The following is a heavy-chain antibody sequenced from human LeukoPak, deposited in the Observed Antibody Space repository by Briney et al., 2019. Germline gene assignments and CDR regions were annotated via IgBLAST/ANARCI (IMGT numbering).Heavy chain of an antibody. D-gene: IGHD3-3*01. CDR1: GPTFSNYF. CDR3: ARVPITPNDFWGGFSEYYFDQ. V-gene: IGHV3-11*01. CDR2: ISYGGETI. J-gene: IGHJ4*01. Sequence: GASLRPSCAPSGPTFSNYFIGWVSQPAGEWRGWVSYISYGGETINYADSVGGRFTISRANTKNSLDLHMNPLRAENTAVYYCARVPITPNDFWGGFSEYYFDQWGQGTLVTVSS.